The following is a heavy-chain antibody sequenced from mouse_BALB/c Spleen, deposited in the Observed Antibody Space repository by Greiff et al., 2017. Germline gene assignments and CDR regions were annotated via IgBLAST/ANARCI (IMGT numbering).Heavy chain of an antibody. CDR2: INPSTGYT. D-gene: IGHD1-1*01. Sequence: VKLVESGAELAKPGASVKMSCKASGYTFTSYWMHWVKQRPGQGLEWIGYINPSTGYTEYNQKFKDKATLTADKSSSTAYMQLSSLTSEDSAVYYCARCSSPYYFDYWGQGTTLTVSS. CDR1: GYTFTSYW. J-gene: IGHJ2*01. CDR3: ARCSSPYYFDY. V-gene: IGHV1-7*01.